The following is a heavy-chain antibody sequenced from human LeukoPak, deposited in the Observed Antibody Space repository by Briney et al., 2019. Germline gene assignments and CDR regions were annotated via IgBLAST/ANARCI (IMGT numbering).Heavy chain of an antibody. V-gene: IGHV3-30*01. J-gene: IGHJ4*02. CDR3: ARDHYDSSGYLLDY. CDR2: ISYDGSNK. CDR1: GFTFSSYA. D-gene: IGHD3-22*01. Sequence: PGGSLRLSCAASGFTFSSYAMHWVRQAPGKGLEWVAVISYDGSNKYYADSVKGRFTISRDNSKNTLYLQMNSLRAEDTAVYYCARDHYDSSGYLLDYWGQGTPVTVSS.